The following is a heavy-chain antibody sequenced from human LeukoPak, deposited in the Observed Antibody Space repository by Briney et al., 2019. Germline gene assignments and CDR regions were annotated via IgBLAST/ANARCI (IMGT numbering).Heavy chain of an antibody. J-gene: IGHJ5*02. V-gene: IGHV3-66*01. D-gene: IGHD6-25*01. CDR3: ARGSSVIAASGLVRFDP. CDR1: GFTVSSNY. CDR2: IYSGGST. Sequence: PGGSLRLSCAASGFTVSSNYMSWVRQAPGKGLEWVSVIYSGGSTYYADSVKGRFTISRDNSKNTLYLQMNSLRAEDTAVYYCARGSSVIAASGLVRFDPWGQGTLVTVSS.